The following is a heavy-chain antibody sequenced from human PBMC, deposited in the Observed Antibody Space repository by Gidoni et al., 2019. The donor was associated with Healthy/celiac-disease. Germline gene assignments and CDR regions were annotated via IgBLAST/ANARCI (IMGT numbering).Heavy chain of an antibody. CDR2: INAGNGNT. D-gene: IGHD3-22*01. V-gene: IGHV1-3*01. Sequence: QVQLVQSGAEVKKPGASVKVSCKASGYPFTSYAMHWVRQAPGQRLEWMGWINAGNGNTKYSQKFQGRVTITRDTSASTAYMELSSLRSEDTAVYYCAREEVYYDSSGYLVNAFDIWGQGTMVTVSS. CDR3: AREEVYYDSSGYLVNAFDI. CDR1: GYPFTSYA. J-gene: IGHJ3*02.